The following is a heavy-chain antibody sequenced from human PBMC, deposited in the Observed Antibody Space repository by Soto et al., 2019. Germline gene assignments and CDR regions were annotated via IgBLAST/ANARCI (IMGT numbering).Heavy chain of an antibody. CDR3: ARNILGGTTDY. J-gene: IGHJ4*02. CDR1: GYTFTDYG. Sequence: ASVKVSCKTSGYTFTDYGISWVRQAPGQGLEWMGWISPYNGNTNYAQKLQGRVTMTTDTSASTAYMELSSLRSEDTAVYYCARNILGGTTDYWGQGTLVTVSS. V-gene: IGHV1-18*01. CDR2: ISPYNGNT. D-gene: IGHD1-7*01.